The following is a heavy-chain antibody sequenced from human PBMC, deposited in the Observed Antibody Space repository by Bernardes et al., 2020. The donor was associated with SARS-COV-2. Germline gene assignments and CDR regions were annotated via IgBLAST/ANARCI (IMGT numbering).Heavy chain of an antibody. Sequence: SETLSLTCTVSGGSISSYYWSWIRQPPGKGLEWIGYIYYSGSTNYNPSLKSRVTISVDTSKNQFSLKLSSVTAADTAVYYCAIYSNYDAFDIWGQGTMVTVSS. J-gene: IGHJ3*02. CDR3: AIYSNYDAFDI. D-gene: IGHD4-4*01. CDR1: GGSISSYY. V-gene: IGHV4-59*08. CDR2: IYYSGST.